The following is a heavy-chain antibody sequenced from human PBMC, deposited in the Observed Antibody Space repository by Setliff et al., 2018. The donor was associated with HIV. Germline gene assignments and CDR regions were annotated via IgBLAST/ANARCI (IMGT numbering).Heavy chain of an antibody. D-gene: IGHD2-2*01. Sequence: GGSLRLSCAASGFTFSRYAMTWVRQAPGKGLEWVSAISGSGIGSYYPDSVKGRFTISRDNSKNTLFLQMNSLRAEDTAVYYCARGEPSILIEPAAFFDYWGQGSPVTVSS. V-gene: IGHV3-23*01. J-gene: IGHJ4*02. CDR1: GFTFSRYA. CDR3: ARGEPSILIEPAAFFDY. CDR2: ISGSGIGS.